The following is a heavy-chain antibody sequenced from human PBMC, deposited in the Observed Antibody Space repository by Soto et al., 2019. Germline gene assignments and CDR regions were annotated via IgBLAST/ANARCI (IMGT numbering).Heavy chain of an antibody. D-gene: IGHD4-17*01. V-gene: IGHV3-9*01. Sequence: VQLVESGGGLVQPGRSLRLSCAASGFTFDDYAMHWVRQAPGKGLEWVSGISWNSGSIGYADSVKGRFTISRDNAKNSLYLQMNSLRAEDTALYYCAKAPTVTTEGVFDYWGQGTLVTVSS. CDR2: ISWNSGSI. CDR3: AKAPTVTTEGVFDY. J-gene: IGHJ4*02. CDR1: GFTFDDYA.